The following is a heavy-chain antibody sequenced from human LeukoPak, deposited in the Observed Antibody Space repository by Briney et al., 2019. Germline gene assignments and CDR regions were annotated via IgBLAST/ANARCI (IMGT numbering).Heavy chain of an antibody. CDR1: GYSFTDYY. J-gene: IGHJ5*02. Sequence: ASVKVSCKTSGYSFTDYYMHWVRQAPGQGLEWMEWINPKSGGTSSAQKFQGRVTMTRDTSITTVYMEVSWLTSDDTAIYYCARADRLDGGPYLIGPWGQGTLVTVSS. CDR3: ARADRLDGGPYLIGP. CDR2: INPKSGGT. V-gene: IGHV1-2*02. D-gene: IGHD2-21*01.